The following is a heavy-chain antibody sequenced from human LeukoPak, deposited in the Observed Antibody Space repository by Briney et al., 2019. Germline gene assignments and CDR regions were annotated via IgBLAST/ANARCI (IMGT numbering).Heavy chain of an antibody. V-gene: IGHV3-53*01. J-gene: IGHJ4*02. D-gene: IGHD4-11*01. CDR1: GFTVSSNY. Sequence: GGSLRLSCAASGFTVSSNYMSWVRQAPGKGLEWVSVIYSGGSTYYADSVKGRFTISRDNSKNTLYLQMYSLRAEDTALYYCSKDRTPYSNPFDYWGQGTLVTVSS. CDR3: SKDRTPYSNPFDY. CDR2: IYSGGST.